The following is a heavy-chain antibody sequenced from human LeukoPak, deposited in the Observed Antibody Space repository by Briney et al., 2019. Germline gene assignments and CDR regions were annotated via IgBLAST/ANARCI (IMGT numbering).Heavy chain of an antibody. J-gene: IGHJ4*02. CDR1: GFTFSNYA. Sequence: GGSLRLSYAASGFTFSNYAMSWVRQAPGKGLEWVSAISGSGGSTYYADSVKGRFTISRDNSKNTLYLQMNSLRAEDTAVYYCAKYGDESSGYYSDWGQGTLVTVSS. CDR2: ISGSGGST. D-gene: IGHD3-22*01. CDR3: AKYGDESSGYYSD. V-gene: IGHV3-23*01.